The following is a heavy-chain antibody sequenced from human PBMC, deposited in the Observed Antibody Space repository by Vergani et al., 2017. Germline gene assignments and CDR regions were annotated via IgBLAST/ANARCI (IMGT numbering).Heavy chain of an antibody. V-gene: IGHV3-23*01. D-gene: IGHD4-17*01. CDR1: GFTFSSYA. Sequence: EVQLLESGGGLVQPGGSLRLSCAASGFTFSSYAMSWVRQAPGKGLEWVSAISGSGGSKYYADSVKGRFTISRDNAKNTQYLQMNSLRAEDTAVYYCARGRVVTTVTTGGYYYYYMDVWGKGTTVTVSS. J-gene: IGHJ6*03. CDR2: ISGSGGSK. CDR3: ARGRVVTTVTTGGYYYYYMDV.